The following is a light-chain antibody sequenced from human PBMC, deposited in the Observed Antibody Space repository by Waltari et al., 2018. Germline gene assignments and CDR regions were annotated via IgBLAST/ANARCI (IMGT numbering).Light chain of an antibody. CDR2: DVS. CDR1: SSDIGYYNF. Sequence: SVLTQPASVSGSPGQSITISCTGTSSDIGYYNFVSWYQQHPGKAPKLIIYDVSNRPSGVSNRFSGSWSGYTASLTISGLQAEDEADYDCNSYTTGRTMTVIFGGGTKLTVL. J-gene: IGLJ2*01. V-gene: IGLV2-14*03. CDR3: NSYTTGRTMTVI.